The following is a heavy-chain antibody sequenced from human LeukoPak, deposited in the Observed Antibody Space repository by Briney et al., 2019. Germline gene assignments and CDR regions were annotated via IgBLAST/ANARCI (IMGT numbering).Heavy chain of an antibody. D-gene: IGHD3-22*01. CDR2: IYTSGST. J-gene: IGHJ5*02. CDR3: ARDIYDSSGYSEYNWLDP. CDR1: GGSISSGSYY. V-gene: IGHV4-61*02. Sequence: SETLSLTCTVSGGSISSGSYYWSWIRQPAGKGLEWIGRIYTSGSTNYNPSLKSRVTISVGTSKNQFSLKLSSVTAADTAVYYCARDIYDSSGYSEYNWLDPWGQGTLVTVSS.